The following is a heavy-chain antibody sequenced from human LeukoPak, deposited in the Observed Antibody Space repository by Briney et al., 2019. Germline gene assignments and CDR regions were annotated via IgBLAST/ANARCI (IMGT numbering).Heavy chain of an antibody. CDR3: ARELNWNLDY. CDR1: GFTFSDYY. D-gene: IGHD1-1*01. CDR2: IISSGSTL. V-gene: IGHV3-11*04. J-gene: IGHJ4*02. Sequence: GGCLRLSCAASGFTFSDYYMNWIRQAPGKGLEWVSYIISSGSTLYYADSVKGRFTISRDNAKNSLYLQMNSLRAEDTAVYYCARELNWNLDYWGQGTLVTVSS.